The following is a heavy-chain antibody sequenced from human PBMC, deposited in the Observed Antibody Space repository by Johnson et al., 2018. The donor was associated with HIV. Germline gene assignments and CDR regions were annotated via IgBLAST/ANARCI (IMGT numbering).Heavy chain of an antibody. Sequence: QLVESGGGVVRPGGSLRLSCAASGFTFDDYGMSWVRQAPGKGLEWVSAIGTAGDTYYPGSVKGRFTISRENAKNSLYLEMSSLRAGDTAVYYCARRSARSGGFDLWGQGTMVTVSS. V-gene: IGHV3-13*01. J-gene: IGHJ3*01. D-gene: IGHD2-8*02. CDR2: IGTAGDT. CDR1: GFTFDDYG. CDR3: ARRSARSGGFDL.